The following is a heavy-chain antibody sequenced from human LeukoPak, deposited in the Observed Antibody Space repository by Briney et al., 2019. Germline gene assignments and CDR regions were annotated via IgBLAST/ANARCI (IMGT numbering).Heavy chain of an antibody. Sequence: GGSLSLSCVASGFTFSNYAMSWVRQAPGKGLEWVSAITGSGTSTYYADSLKGRFTISRDNSKNTVFLQMNSLRHEDTAIYYCVIWGDYDVLTGYYDPDYWGQGTLVTVSS. D-gene: IGHD3-9*01. CDR2: ITGSGTST. CDR3: VIWGDYDVLTGYYDPDY. J-gene: IGHJ4*02. CDR1: GFTFSNYA. V-gene: IGHV3-23*01.